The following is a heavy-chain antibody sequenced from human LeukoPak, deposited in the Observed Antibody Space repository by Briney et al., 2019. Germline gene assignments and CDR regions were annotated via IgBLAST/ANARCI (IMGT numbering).Heavy chain of an antibody. CDR1: GGSFSGYY. D-gene: IGHD3-9*01. J-gene: IGHJ1*01. CDR3: ARALRYSAGYFQH. V-gene: IGHV4-34*01. CDR2: INHSGST. Sequence: SETLSFTCAVYGGSFSGYYWSWIRQPPGKGLEWIGEINHSGSTNYNPSLKSRVTISVDTSKNQFSLKLSSVTAADTAVYYCARALRYSAGYFQHWGQGTLVTVSS.